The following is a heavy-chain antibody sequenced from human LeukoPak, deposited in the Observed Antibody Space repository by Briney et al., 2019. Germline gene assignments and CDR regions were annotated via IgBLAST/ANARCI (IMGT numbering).Heavy chain of an antibody. D-gene: IGHD5-24*01. V-gene: IGHV3-23*01. CDR3: AKRGDGYTVFDY. Sequence: GGSLRLSCAASGFTFSSHAMTWVRQAPGKGLEWVSAISGSGGSTYYADSVKGRFTISRDNSKNTLYLQMNSLRAEDTAVYYCAKRGDGYTVFDYWGQGTLVTVSS. CDR1: GFTFSSHA. J-gene: IGHJ4*02. CDR2: ISGSGGST.